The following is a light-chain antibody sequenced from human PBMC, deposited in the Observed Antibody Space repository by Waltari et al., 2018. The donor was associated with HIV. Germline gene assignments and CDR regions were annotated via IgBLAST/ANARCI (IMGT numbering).Light chain of an antibody. J-gene: IGKJ2*01. V-gene: IGKV3-15*01. Sequence: EIMMTQSPATLSVSPGESATLSCRASQSLGSNLAWYQLKPGQAPRLLIYGASTRATGVPARFSGSGSGTQFSLTINSLQSEDFATYYCQQYNKWPMYTFGQGTKLEMK. CDR2: GAS. CDR3: QQYNKWPMYT. CDR1: QSLGSN.